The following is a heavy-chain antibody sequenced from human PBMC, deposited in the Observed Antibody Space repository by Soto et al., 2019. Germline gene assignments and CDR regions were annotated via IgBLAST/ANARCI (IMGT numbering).Heavy chain of an antibody. CDR2: IIPIFGTA. V-gene: IGHV1-69*12. CDR1: GGTFSSYA. D-gene: IGHD5-12*01. Sequence: QVQLVQSGAEVKKPGSSVKVSCKASGGTFSSYAISWVRQAPGQGLEWMGGIIPIFGTANYAQKFQGRVTMRADETPSTAYMGLGGLRSEGTAVYYWARGGGGYDSIWYFGLWGRGTLVTVSS. J-gene: IGHJ2*01. CDR3: ARGGGGYDSIWYFGL.